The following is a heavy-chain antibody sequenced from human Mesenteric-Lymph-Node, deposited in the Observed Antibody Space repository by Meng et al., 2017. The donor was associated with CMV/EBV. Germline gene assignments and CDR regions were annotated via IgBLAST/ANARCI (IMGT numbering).Heavy chain of an antibody. CDR2: IVGSGDGT. D-gene: IGHD6-19*01. CDR1: GFTFSTFA. CDR3: AKDTRAVGGRDDY. J-gene: IGHJ4*02. V-gene: IGHV3-23*01. Sequence: AASGFTFSTFAMIWVRQAPGKGLEWVSGIVGSGDGTYYTDSVKGRFTISRDNSKDTLYLQMNSLKVEDTALYFCAKDTRAVGGRDDYWGQGTLVTVSS.